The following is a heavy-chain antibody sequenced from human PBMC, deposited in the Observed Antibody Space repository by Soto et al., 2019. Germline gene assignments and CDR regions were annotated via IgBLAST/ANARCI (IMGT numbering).Heavy chain of an antibody. CDR2: INSDGSST. CDR3: ARPYVWGSYPPDY. J-gene: IGHJ4*02. Sequence: PGGSLRLSCAASGFTFSSYWMHWVRQAPGKGLVWVSRINSDGSSTSYADSVKGRFTISRDNAKNTLYLQMNSLRAEDTAVYYCARPYVWGSYPPDYWGQGTLVTVSS. CDR1: GFTFSSYW. D-gene: IGHD3-16*02. V-gene: IGHV3-74*01.